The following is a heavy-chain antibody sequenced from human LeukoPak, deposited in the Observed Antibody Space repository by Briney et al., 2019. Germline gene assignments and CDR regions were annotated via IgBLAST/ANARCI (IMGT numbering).Heavy chain of an antibody. V-gene: IGHV3-7*03. CDR3: GGASSHYLGSFDY. D-gene: IGHD1-26*01. Sequence: GGSLRLSCAASVFTFSGCWMTWVRQALGKGLEWVANIKEDGSKKNYVDSVKGRFTISRDNTKNTLNLQMNGLRDEDTAIYYCGGASSHYLGSFDYWGQGALVTVSS. J-gene: IGHJ4*02. CDR2: IKEDGSKK. CDR1: VFTFSGCW.